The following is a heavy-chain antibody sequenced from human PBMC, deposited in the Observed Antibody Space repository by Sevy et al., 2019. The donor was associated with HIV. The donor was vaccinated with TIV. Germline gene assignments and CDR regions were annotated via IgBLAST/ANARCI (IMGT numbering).Heavy chain of an antibody. J-gene: IGHJ4*02. CDR2: IYWNDDK. CDR3: AHSLRIAVAVPFDY. V-gene: IGHV2-5*01. D-gene: IGHD6-19*01. CDR1: GFSLSTSGVG. Sequence: SGPTLVKPTQTLTLTCTFSGFSLSTSGVGVGWIRQPPGKALEWLALIYWNDDKRYSPSLKSRLTITKDTSKSLVVLTMTNMDPVETATYYCAHSLRIAVAVPFDYWGQGTLVTVSS.